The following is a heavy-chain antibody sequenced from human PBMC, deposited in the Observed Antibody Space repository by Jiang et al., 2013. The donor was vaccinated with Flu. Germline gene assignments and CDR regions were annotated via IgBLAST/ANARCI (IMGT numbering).Heavy chain of an antibody. CDR3: ATYTLDSSSPLLHAFDI. V-gene: IGHV3-21*01. Sequence: VQLVESGGGLVKPGGSLRLSCAASGFTFSSYSMNWVRQAPGKGLEWVSSISSSSSYIYYADSVKGRFTISRDNAKNSLYLQMNSLRAEDTAVYYCATYTLDSSSPLLHAFDIWGQGTMVTVSS. CDR1: GFTFSSYS. CDR2: ISSSSSYI. D-gene: IGHD6-13*01. J-gene: IGHJ3*02.